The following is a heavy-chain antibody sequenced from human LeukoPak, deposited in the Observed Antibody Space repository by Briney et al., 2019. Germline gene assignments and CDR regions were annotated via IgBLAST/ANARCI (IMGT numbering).Heavy chain of an antibody. Sequence: GGSLRLSCAASGFTFSSYAMSWVRQAPGKGLEWVSAISGSGGSTYYADSVKGRFTISRDNSKTTLYLQMNSLRAEDTAVYYCARVEIVARWGYFDYWGQGTLVTVSS. J-gene: IGHJ4*02. CDR2: ISGSGGST. V-gene: IGHV3-23*01. D-gene: IGHD5-12*01. CDR1: GFTFSSYA. CDR3: ARVEIVARWGYFDY.